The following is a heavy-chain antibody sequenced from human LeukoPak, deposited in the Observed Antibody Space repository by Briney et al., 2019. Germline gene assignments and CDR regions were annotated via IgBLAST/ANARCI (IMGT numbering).Heavy chain of an antibody. D-gene: IGHD1-20*01. CDR2: INHSGST. CDR3: AGLGRYNWNYYYYYYMDV. Sequence: SETLSLTCAVYGGSFSGYYWSWIRQPPGKGLEWIGEINHSGSTNYNPSLKSRVTISVDTSKNQFSLKLSSVTAADTAVYYCAGLGRYNWNYYYYYYMDVWGKGTTVTVSS. J-gene: IGHJ6*03. V-gene: IGHV4-34*01. CDR1: GGSFSGYY.